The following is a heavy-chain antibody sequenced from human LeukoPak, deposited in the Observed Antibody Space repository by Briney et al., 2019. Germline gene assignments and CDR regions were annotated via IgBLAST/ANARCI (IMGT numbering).Heavy chain of an antibody. D-gene: IGHD5-18*01. CDR2: INEDGTSA. J-gene: IGHJ4*02. Sequence: GVSLRLSCAASGFGFSVYWMHWVPHAPGKGLVCVAHINEDGTSAIHADSVKGRFTISRDNAKNTLYLQMNSLTVEDTAVYYCGRVPTNSYGFGQWGQGSLVTVSS. CDR1: GFGFSVYW. CDR3: GRVPTNSYGFGQ. V-gene: IGHV3-74*01.